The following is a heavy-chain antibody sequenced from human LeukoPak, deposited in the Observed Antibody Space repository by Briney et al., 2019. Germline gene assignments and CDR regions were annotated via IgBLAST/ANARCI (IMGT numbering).Heavy chain of an antibody. D-gene: IGHD2-15*01. J-gene: IGHJ4*02. CDR2: IYYSGST. CDR1: GVSISSSSYY. V-gene: IGHV4-39*07. Sequence: SETLSLTCTVSGVSISSSSYYWGWVRQPPGKGLEWIGSIYYSGSTYYNPSLKSRVTISVDTPKNQFSLKLSSVTAADTAVYYCASFSARVANFDYWGQGTLVTVSS. CDR3: ASFSARVANFDY.